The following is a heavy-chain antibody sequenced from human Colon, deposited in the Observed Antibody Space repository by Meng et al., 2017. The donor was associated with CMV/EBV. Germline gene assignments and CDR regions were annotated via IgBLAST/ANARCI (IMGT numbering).Heavy chain of an antibody. D-gene: IGHD2-21*01. J-gene: IGHJ4*02. CDR2: INSDATTI. CDR1: TFTLTNYW. V-gene: IGHV3-74*01. Sequence: GGSLSLSCAASTFTLTNYWMHWVRQVPGKGLVWVSRINSDATTINYADSVKGRFTISRDNTKNTLYLQMSALRAEDTAVYYCARGHILDYWGQGTVVTVSS. CDR3: ARGHILDY.